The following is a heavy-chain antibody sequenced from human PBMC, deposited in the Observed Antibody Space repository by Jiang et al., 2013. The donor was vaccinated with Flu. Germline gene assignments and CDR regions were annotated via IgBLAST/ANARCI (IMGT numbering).Heavy chain of an antibody. CDR1: RGSISSYY. Sequence: GLVKPSETLSLTCTVSRGSISSYYWSWIRQPPGKGLEWIGYVYYSGSTNYNPSLKSRVTISVDTSKNQFSLKLRSVTAADTAVYYCATPSGSSGWYGLAVWGQGTTVTVSS. CDR2: VYYSGST. D-gene: IGHD6-19*01. CDR3: ATPSGSSGWYGLAV. V-gene: IGHV4-59*01. J-gene: IGHJ6*02.